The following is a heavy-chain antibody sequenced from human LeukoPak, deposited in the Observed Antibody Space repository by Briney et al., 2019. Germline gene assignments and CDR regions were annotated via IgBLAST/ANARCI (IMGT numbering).Heavy chain of an antibody. V-gene: IGHV3-23*01. J-gene: IGHJ4*02. Sequence: GGSLRLSCAASGFTFSSYAMSWVRQAPGRGLEWVSAISGSGGSTYYADSVKGRFTISRDNSKNTLYLQMNSLRAEDTAVYYCAKDPYYDSSGYSLYYFDYWGQGTLVTVSS. D-gene: IGHD3-22*01. CDR2: ISGSGGST. CDR1: GFTFSSYA. CDR3: AKDPYYDSSGYSLYYFDY.